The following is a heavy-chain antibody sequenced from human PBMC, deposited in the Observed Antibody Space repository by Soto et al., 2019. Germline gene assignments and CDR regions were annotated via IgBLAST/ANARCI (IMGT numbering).Heavy chain of an antibody. CDR2: IVYSGST. CDR1: GDSVSSSYYY. V-gene: IGHV4-39*01. J-gene: IGHJ6*02. CDR3: ARRGSSPQIYLYCMDV. Sequence: QVQLQESGPGLVKPSETLSLTCTVSGDSVSSSYYYWGWIRQPPGKGLEWIGRIVYSGSTYYNPSFTSGVTISFDSSKNPFSLKLSSVTAADSAVYYWARRGSSPQIYLYCMDVWCRGTTVTVSS. D-gene: IGHD6-13*01.